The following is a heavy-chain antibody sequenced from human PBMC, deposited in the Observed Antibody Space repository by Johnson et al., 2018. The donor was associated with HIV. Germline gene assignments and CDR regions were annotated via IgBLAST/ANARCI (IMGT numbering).Heavy chain of an antibody. CDR3: TRTDDAYHYDTFGYIDAFDI. Sequence: MQLVESGGGVVQPGRSLRLSCAASGFTFSSYAMTWVRQAPGKGLEWVSTISGSGGSTYYIDSVKGRFTISRDSSKNTLYLQMNSLKTEDTAVYYCTRTDDAYHYDTFGYIDAFDIWGQGTMVTVSS. D-gene: IGHD3-22*01. V-gene: IGHV3-23*04. CDR2: ISGSGGST. CDR1: GFTFSSYA. J-gene: IGHJ3*02.